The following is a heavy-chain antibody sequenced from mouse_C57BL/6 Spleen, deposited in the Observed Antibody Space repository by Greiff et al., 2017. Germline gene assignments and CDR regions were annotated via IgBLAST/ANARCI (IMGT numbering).Heavy chain of an antibody. D-gene: IGHD1-1*01. J-gene: IGHJ4*01. V-gene: IGHV1-74*01. CDR1: GYTFTSYW. CDR2: IHPSDSDT. Sequence: QVQLQQPGAELVKPGASVKVSCKASGYTFTSYWMHWVKQRPGQGLEWIGRIHPSDSDTNYNQKFKGKATLTVDKSSSTAYMQLSSLTSEDSAVYFCARWGYYYGSSPYAMDYWGQGTSVTVSS. CDR3: ARWGYYYGSSPYAMDY.